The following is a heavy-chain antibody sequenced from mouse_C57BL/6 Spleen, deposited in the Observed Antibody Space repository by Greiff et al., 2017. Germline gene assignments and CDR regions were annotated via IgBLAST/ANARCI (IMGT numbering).Heavy chain of an antibody. Sequence: QVQLQQPGAELVKPGASVKMSCKASGYTFTSYWITWVKQRPGQGLEWIGDIYPGSGSTNYNEKFKSKATLTVDTSSSTAYMQLSSLTSEDAAVXYCAREGVYYGRYYAMAYWGQGTSVTVSA. CDR1: GYTFTSYW. D-gene: IGHD2-1*01. V-gene: IGHV1-55*01. CDR2: IYPGSGST. CDR3: AREGVYYGRYYAMAY. J-gene: IGHJ4*01.